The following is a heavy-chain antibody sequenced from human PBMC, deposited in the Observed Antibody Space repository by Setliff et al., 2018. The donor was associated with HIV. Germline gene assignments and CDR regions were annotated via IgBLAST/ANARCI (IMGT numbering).Heavy chain of an antibody. D-gene: IGHD6-13*01. CDR3: ARDGPIAAAGTEGLWFDP. CDR1: GGTFSSYA. CDR2: IIPIFGTA. Sequence: SVKVSCKASGGTFSSYAISWVRQAPGQGLEWMGGIIPIFGTANYAQKFQGRVTITADESTSTAYMELSSLRSEDTAVYYCARDGPIAAAGTEGLWFDPWGPWTLLVTVSS. J-gene: IGHJ5*02. V-gene: IGHV1-69*13.